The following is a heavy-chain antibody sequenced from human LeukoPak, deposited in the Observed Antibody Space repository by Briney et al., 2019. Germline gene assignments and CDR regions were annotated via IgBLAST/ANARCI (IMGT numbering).Heavy chain of an antibody. CDR3: ARGGDSNYFDY. CDR2: IYYSGST. CDR1: GGSISSYY. Sequence: PSETLSLTCTVSGGSISSYYWSWIRQPPGKGLEWIGYIYYSGSTNYNPSLKSRVTISVDTSKNQFSLKLSSVTAADTAVYYCARGGDSNYFDYWGQGTLVTVSS. V-gene: IGHV4-59*08. D-gene: IGHD3-22*01. J-gene: IGHJ4*02.